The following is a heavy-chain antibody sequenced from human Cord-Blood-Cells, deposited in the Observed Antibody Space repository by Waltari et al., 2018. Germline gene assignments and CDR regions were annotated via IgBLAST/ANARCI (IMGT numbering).Heavy chain of an antibody. V-gene: IGHV4-39*01. CDR1: GGSISSSSYY. Sequence: QLQLQESGPGLVKPSETLSLTCTVSGGSISSSSYYWGWIRQPPGKGLEWVGSIYYSGSTYYNPSLKRRVTISVDTSKNQFSLKLSSVTAADTAVYYCARPLDYYDSSGIYAFDIWGQGTMVTVSS. J-gene: IGHJ3*02. CDR3: ARPLDYYDSSGIYAFDI. CDR2: IYYSGST. D-gene: IGHD3-22*01.